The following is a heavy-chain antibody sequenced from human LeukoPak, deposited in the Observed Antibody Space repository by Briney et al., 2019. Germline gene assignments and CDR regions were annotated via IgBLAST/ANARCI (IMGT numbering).Heavy chain of an antibody. Sequence: GGSLRLSCAASGFTFSNYGMHWVRQAPGKGLEWVAVISYDGSNKYYGDSVKGRITISRDNSKNTLYLQMNSLRAEDTAVYYCAKDPTIMTTVTHFDYWGQGTLVTVSS. CDR3: AKDPTIMTTVTHFDY. V-gene: IGHV3-30*18. CDR1: GFTFSNYG. CDR2: ISYDGSNK. J-gene: IGHJ4*02. D-gene: IGHD4-17*01.